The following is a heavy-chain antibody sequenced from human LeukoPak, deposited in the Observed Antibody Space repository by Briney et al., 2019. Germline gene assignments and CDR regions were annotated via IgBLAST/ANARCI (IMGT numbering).Heavy chain of an antibody. V-gene: IGHV4-39*01. CDR2: IYYSGST. CDR1: GGSISSSSYY. Sequence: KPSEPLSLPCTVPGGSISSSSYYWGWIRPPPGKGLEWSGSIYYSGSTYYNPSLKSRVTISVDTSKNQFSLKLSSVTAADTAVYYCARRYCSSTSCYVLDYWGQGTLVTVSS. D-gene: IGHD2-2*01. CDR3: ARRYCSSTSCYVLDY. J-gene: IGHJ4*02.